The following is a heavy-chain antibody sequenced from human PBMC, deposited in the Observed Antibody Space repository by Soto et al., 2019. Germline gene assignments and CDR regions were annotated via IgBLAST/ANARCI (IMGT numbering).Heavy chain of an antibody. Sequence: EVQLVESGGGLVKPGGSLRLSCAASGFTFSTYSMNWVRQAPGKGLEWVSSISSSSSYIYYADSVKGRFTISRDNANHSLYLQMNILRAEDTAVYYCARDRGVDLTAFDIWGQGTMVTVSS. J-gene: IGHJ3*02. D-gene: IGHD2-15*01. CDR2: ISSSSSYI. CDR3: ARDRGVDLTAFDI. V-gene: IGHV3-21*01. CDR1: GFTFSTYS.